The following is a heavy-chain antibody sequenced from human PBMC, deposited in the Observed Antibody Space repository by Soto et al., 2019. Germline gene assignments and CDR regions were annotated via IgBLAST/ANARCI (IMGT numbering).Heavy chain of an antibody. V-gene: IGHV4-31*03. CDR2: IYYSGST. CDR1: GGSISSGGYY. Sequence: SETLSLTCTVSGGSISSGGYYWSWIRQHPGKGLEWIGYIYYSGSTYYNPSLKSRVTISVDTSKNQISLKLSSVTAADTAVYYCARMGYYYYGMDVWGQGTTVTVSS. CDR3: ARMGYYYYGMDV. J-gene: IGHJ6*02.